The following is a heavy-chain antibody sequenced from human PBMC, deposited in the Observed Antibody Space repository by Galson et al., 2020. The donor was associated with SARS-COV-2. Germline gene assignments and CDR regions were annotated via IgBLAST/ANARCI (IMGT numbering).Heavy chain of an antibody. Sequence: ASETLSLTCTVSGGSISSGGYYWSWTRQHPGKGLEWIGYIYYSGSTYYNPSLKSRVTISVDTSKNQFSLKLSSVTAADTAVYYCARDGTDAHGAFDIWGQGTMVTVSS. CDR3: ARDGTDAHGAFDI. J-gene: IGHJ3*02. CDR1: GGSISSGGYY. CDR2: IYYSGST. D-gene: IGHD1-26*01. V-gene: IGHV4-31*03.